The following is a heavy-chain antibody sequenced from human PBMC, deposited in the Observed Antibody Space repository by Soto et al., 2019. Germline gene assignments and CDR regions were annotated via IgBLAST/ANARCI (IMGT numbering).Heavy chain of an antibody. CDR1: GGTFSSYA. V-gene: IGHV1-69*13. Sequence: SVKVSCKASGGTFSSYAISWVRQAPGQGLEWMGGIIPIFGTANYAQKFQGRVTITADESTSTAYMELSSLRSEDTAVYYCARGRGRGGYCSSTSCYKGAQRYYYGMDVWGQGTTVTVSS. CDR2: IIPIFGTA. CDR3: ARGRGRGGYCSSTSCYKGAQRYYYGMDV. J-gene: IGHJ6*02. D-gene: IGHD2-2*02.